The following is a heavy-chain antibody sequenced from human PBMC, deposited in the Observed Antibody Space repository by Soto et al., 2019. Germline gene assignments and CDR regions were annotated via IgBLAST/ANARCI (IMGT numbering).Heavy chain of an antibody. D-gene: IGHD3-3*01. J-gene: IGHJ6*02. CDR2: IIPIFGTA. CDR1: GGTFSSYA. CDR3: ARGDSWDFWSGYPHYYYYGMDV. V-gene: IGHV1-69*13. Sequence: GASVKVSCKASGGTFSSYAISWVRQAPGQGLEWMGGIIPIFGTANYAQKFQGRVTITADESTSTAYMELSSLRSEDTAVYYCARGDSWDFWSGYPHYYYYGMDVWGQGTTVTVSS.